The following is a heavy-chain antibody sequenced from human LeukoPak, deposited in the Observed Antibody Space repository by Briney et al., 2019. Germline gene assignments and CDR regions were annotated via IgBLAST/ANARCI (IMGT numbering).Heavy chain of an antibody. D-gene: IGHD5-24*01. CDR3: AKDLIFPKATISPAFDY. V-gene: IGHV3-23*01. CDR1: GFTFSRYA. Sequence: GGSLRLSCAASGFTFSRYAMSWVRQAPGKGLEWVSAISGSGGSTYYADSVKGRFTISRDNSKNTLYLQMNSLRAEDTAVYYCAKDLIFPKATISPAFDYWGQGTLVTVSS. J-gene: IGHJ4*02. CDR2: ISGSGGST.